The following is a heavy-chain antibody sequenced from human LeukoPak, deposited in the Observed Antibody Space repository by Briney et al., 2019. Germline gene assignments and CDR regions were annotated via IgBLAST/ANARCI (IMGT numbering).Heavy chain of an antibody. CDR3: ARQGGTGRDAFDI. J-gene: IGHJ3*02. V-gene: IGHV4-4*02. CDR1: GGSISSSNW. Sequence: PSGTLSLTCAVSGGSISSSNWWGWVRQPPGKGLEWIGEIYHSGSTNYNPSLKSRVTISVDKSKNQLSLKLSSVTAADTAVYYCARQGGTGRDAFDIWGQGTMVTVSS. D-gene: IGHD1-1*01. CDR2: IYHSGST.